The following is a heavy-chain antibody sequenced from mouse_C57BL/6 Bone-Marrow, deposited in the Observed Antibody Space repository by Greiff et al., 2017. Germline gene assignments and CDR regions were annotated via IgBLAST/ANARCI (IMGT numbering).Heavy chain of an antibody. Sequence: EVKLMESGPGLVKPSQSLSLTCSVTGYSITSGYYWNWLRQFPGNKLEWMGYISYDGSNNYNPSLKNRISITRDTSKNQFFLKLNSVTTEDTATYYCAREGAYWGQGTLVTVSA. J-gene: IGHJ3*01. V-gene: IGHV3-6*01. CDR2: ISYDGSN. CDR1: GYSITSGYY. CDR3: AREGAY.